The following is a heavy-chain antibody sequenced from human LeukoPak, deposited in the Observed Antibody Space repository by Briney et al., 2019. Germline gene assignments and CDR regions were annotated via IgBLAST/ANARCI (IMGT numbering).Heavy chain of an antibody. CDR3: ARGRHYDFWSGYYQAY. CDR2: IIPIFGTA. V-gene: IGHV1-69*13. CDR1: GYTFTSYY. J-gene: IGHJ4*02. Sequence: GASVKVSCKASGYTFTSYYMHWVRQAPGQGLEWMGGIIPIFGTANYAQKFQGRVTITADESTSTAYMELSSLRSEDTAVYYCARGRHYDFWSGYYQAYWGQGTLVTVSS. D-gene: IGHD3-3*01.